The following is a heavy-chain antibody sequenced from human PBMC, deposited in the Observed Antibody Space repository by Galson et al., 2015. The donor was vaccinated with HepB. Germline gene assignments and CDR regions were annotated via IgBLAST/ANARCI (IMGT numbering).Heavy chain of an antibody. CDR1: GFTFSSYA. Sequence: SLRLSCAASGFTFSSYAMSWVRQAPGKGLEWVSAISGSGGSTYYADSVKGRFTISRDNSKNTLYLQMNSLRAEDTAVYYCAKQGYYDSSGYYYRPYYFDYWGQGTLVTVSS. CDR2: ISGSGGST. J-gene: IGHJ4*02. V-gene: IGHV3-23*01. CDR3: AKQGYYDSSGYYYRPYYFDY. D-gene: IGHD3-22*01.